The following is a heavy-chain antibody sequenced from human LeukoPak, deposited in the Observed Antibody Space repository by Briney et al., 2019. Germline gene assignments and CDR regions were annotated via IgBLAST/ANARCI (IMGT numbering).Heavy chain of an antibody. V-gene: IGHV4-34*01. Sequence: PSETLSLTCAVYGGSFSGYYWSWIRQPPGKGLEWIGEINHSGSTNYNPSLKSRVTMSVDTSKNQFSLKLSSVTAADTAVYYCASSGGWYSDYWGQGTLVTVSS. CDR3: ASSGGWYSDY. CDR1: GGSFSGYY. J-gene: IGHJ4*02. CDR2: INHSGST. D-gene: IGHD6-19*01.